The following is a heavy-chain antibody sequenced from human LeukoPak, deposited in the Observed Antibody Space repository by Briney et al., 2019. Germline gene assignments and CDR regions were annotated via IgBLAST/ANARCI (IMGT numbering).Heavy chain of an antibody. CDR1: AFTLSNYA. Sequence: GRSLRLSCATSAFTLSNYAMHWVRQAPGKGLEWVAVISYDGSNKYYADSVKGRFTISRDNSKNTLYLQMNSLRAEDTAVYYCARDGESAYGGYGDYWGQGTLVTVSS. D-gene: IGHD5-12*01. CDR3: ARDGESAYGGYGDY. V-gene: IGHV3-30-3*01. CDR2: ISYDGSNK. J-gene: IGHJ4*02.